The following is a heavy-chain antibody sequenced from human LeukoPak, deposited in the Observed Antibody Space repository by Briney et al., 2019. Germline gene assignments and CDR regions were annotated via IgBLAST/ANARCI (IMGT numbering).Heavy chain of an antibody. D-gene: IGHD6-6*01. CDR3: ARSSYSSSSSV. V-gene: IGHV3-7*03. Sequence: GGSLRLSCAVSGFTFSGFWMSWSRQAPGKGLEWVASINSDGSEGYYADVVKGRFTISRDNAKNPLYLQINSLRAEDTAVYYCARSSYSSSSSVWGQGTMVTVSS. CDR1: GFTFSGFW. CDR2: INSDGSEG. J-gene: IGHJ3*01.